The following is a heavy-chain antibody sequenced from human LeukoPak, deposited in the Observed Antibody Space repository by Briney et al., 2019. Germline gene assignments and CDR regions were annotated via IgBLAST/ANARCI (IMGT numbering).Heavy chain of an antibody. V-gene: IGHV1-69*04. CDR3: ARDNTYYYDSSGFDY. Sequence: ASVKVSCKASGGTFSSYTISWVRQAPGQGLEWMGRIIPILGIANYAQKFQGRVTITADKSTSTAYMELSSLRSEDTAVYYCARDNTYYYDSSGFDYRGQGTLVTVSS. J-gene: IGHJ4*02. CDR1: GGTFSSYT. D-gene: IGHD3-22*01. CDR2: IIPILGIA.